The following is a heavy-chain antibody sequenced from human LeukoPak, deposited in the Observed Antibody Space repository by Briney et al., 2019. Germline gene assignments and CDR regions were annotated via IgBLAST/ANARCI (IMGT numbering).Heavy chain of an antibody. CDR1: GYTFTSYG. CDR2: ISAYNGNT. Sequence: GASVKVSCKASGYTFTSYGVSWVRQAPGQGLEWMGWISAYNGNTNYAQKFQDRVTITTDTSTSTAYMELRTLRSDDTAVYYCARDVRGRGDYYFDYWGQGTLVTVSS. J-gene: IGHJ4*02. D-gene: IGHD3-10*02. V-gene: IGHV1-18*01. CDR3: ARDVRGRGDYYFDY.